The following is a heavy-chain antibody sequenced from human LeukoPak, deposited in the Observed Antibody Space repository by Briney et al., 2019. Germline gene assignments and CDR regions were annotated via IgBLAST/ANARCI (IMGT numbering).Heavy chain of an antibody. CDR3: ARDLAGYGPFDY. V-gene: IGHV3-33*01. J-gene: IGHJ4*02. Sequence: GRSLRLSCVASGFTFSSYGMHWVRQAPGKGLEWVAVIWDIGSNKYYADSVKGRFTISRDNSKNTLYLQMNSLRGEDTGVYYCARDLAGYGPFDYWGQGTLVTVSS. CDR2: IWDIGSNK. CDR1: GFTFSSYG. D-gene: IGHD5-18*01.